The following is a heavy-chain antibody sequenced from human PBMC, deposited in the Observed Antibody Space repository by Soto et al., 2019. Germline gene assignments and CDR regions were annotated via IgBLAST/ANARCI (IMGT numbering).Heavy chain of an antibody. CDR3: AKTSAGPYWYFDL. CDR1: GFTFSSYG. CDR2: ISHDGSNK. Sequence: QVQLVESGGGVVQPGRSLRLSCAASGFTFSSYGMHWVRQAPGKGLEWVAVISHDGSNKYYADSVKGRFTISRDNSKNTLYLQMNSLRAEDTAVYYCAKTSAGPYWYFDLWGRGTLVTVSS. V-gene: IGHV3-30*18. J-gene: IGHJ2*01.